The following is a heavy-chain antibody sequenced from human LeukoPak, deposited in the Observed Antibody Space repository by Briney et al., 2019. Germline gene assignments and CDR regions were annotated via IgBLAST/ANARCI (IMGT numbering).Heavy chain of an antibody. CDR1: GGSFSGYY. CDR3: ARGGLLYDSSGHPLDFDI. D-gene: IGHD3-22*01. CDR2: INHSGST. J-gene: IGHJ3*02. V-gene: IGHV4-34*01. Sequence: SETLSLTCAVYGGSFSGYYWSWIRPPPGKGLEWIGEINHSGSTNYNPSLKSRVTISVDTSKNQFSLKLSSVTAADTAVYYCARGGLLYDSSGHPLDFDIWGQGTMVTVSS.